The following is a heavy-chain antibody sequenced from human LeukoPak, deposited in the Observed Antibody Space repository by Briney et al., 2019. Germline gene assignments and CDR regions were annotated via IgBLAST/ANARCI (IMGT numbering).Heavy chain of an antibody. CDR2: IRYDGSNK. Sequence: GSLRLSCAASGFTFSSYGMHWVRQAPGKGLDWVAFIRYDGSNKYYADSVKGRFTISRDNSKNTVSLQMSSLRAEDTAVYYCAKAKSGIAAAAKGFDNWGQGTLVTVSS. CDR1: GFTFSSYG. J-gene: IGHJ4*02. CDR3: AKAKSGIAAAAKGFDN. V-gene: IGHV3-30*02. D-gene: IGHD6-13*01.